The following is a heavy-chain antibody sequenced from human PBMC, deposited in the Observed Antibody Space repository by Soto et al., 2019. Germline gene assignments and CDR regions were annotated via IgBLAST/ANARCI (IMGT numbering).Heavy chain of an antibody. CDR2: INHSGST. Sequence: SETLSLTCTVSGGSISSSSYYWGWIRQPPGKGLEWIGEINHSGSTNYNPSLKSRVTISVDTSKNQFSLKLSSVTAADTAVYYCARDSYFDYWGQGTLVTVSS. D-gene: IGHD2-21*01. V-gene: IGHV4-39*07. CDR1: GGSISSSSYY. CDR3: ARDSYFDY. J-gene: IGHJ4*02.